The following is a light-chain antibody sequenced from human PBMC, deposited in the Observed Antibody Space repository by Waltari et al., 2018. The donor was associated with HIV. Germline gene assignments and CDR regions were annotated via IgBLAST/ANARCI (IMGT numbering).Light chain of an antibody. CDR3: QQRSNWPLT. J-gene: IGKJ4*01. V-gene: IGKV3-11*01. CDR2: DAS. Sequence: ILLTQSPATLSFSPGERATLSCRASQSVSSYLAWYQQKPGQAPRLLIYDASNRATGIPARFSGSGSGTDFTLTISSLEPEDFAVYYCQQRSNWPLTFGGGTKVEIK. CDR1: QSVSSY.